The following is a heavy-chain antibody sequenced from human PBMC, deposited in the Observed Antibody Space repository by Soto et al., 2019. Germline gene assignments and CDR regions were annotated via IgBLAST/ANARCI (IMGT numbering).Heavy chain of an antibody. Sequence: PGGSLRLSCAASGFTFSSYEMNWVRQAPGKGLEWVSYISSSGSTIYYADSVEGRFTISRDNAKNSLYLQMNSLRAEDTAVYYCARGSLFRGPSSWIDYWGQGTLVTVSS. CDR2: ISSSGSTI. CDR1: GFTFSSYE. V-gene: IGHV3-48*03. D-gene: IGHD6-13*01. J-gene: IGHJ4*02. CDR3: ARGSLFRGPSSWIDY.